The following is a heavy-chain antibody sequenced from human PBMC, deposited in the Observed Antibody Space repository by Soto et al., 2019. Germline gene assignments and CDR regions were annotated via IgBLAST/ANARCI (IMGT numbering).Heavy chain of an antibody. CDR1: GGTFSSYA. J-gene: IGHJ3*02. CDR2: IIPIFGTA. V-gene: IGHV1-69*13. Sequence: SVKVSCTASGGTFSSYAISWVRQAPGQGLEWMGGIIPIFGTANYAQKFQGRVTITADESTSTAYMELSSLRSEDTAVYYCASPPGSSWYYDAFDIWGQGTMVTVSS. D-gene: IGHD6-13*01. CDR3: ASPPGSSWYYDAFDI.